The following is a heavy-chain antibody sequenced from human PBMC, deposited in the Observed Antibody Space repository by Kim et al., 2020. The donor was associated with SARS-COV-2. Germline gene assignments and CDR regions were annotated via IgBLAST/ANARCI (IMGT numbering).Heavy chain of an antibody. J-gene: IGHJ3*02. CDR3: ARAFEYSTSDAFDI. CDR1: GFIFSTFG. V-gene: IGHV3-33*01. Sequence: GGSLTLSCEASGFIFSTFGMHWVRQAPGKGLEWVSFIWFGEKSEYYSDYVKGRFTISRDNSKNMVYLQMNSLRAEDTAVYYCARAFEYSTSDAFDIWGQGTMVTVSS. D-gene: IGHD6-6*01. CDR2: IWFGEKSE.